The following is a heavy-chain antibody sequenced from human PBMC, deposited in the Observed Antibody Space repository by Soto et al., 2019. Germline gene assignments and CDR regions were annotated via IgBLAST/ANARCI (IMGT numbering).Heavy chain of an antibody. CDR3: ARRQSSSWYGL. D-gene: IGHD6-13*01. V-gene: IGHV4-39*01. J-gene: IGHJ4*02. CDR2: IYYSGST. CDR1: GGSISSSSYY. Sequence: QLQLQESGPGLVKPSETLSLTCTVSGGSISSSSYYWGWIRQPPGKGLEWIGSIYYSGSTYYNPSLKSRVTIPVDASKNQFSLKLSSVTAADTAVYYCARRQSSSWYGLWGQGTLVTVSS.